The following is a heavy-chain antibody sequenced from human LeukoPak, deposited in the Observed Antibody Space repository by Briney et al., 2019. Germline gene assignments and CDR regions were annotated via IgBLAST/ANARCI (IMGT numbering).Heavy chain of an antibody. D-gene: IGHD1-26*01. CDR1: GGSISSSNW. CDR2: IYHSGST. CDR3: VKSGGYGLIDY. V-gene: IGHV4-4*02. J-gene: IGHJ4*02. Sequence: SETLSLTCAVSGGSISSSNWWSWVRQPPGKGLEWIGEIYHSGSTYYNASLQSRVTISIDTSKNQFSLRLNSVTAADTAMYYCVKSGGYGLIDYWGQGTLSPSP.